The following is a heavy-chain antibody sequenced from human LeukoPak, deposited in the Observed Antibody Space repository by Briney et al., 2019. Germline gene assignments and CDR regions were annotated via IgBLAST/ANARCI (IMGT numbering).Heavy chain of an antibody. J-gene: IGHJ4*02. Sequence: PSETLSLTCAVYGESLSNYYWSWIRQPPGKGLEWIGEINHYGSTNYNPSLKSRITISVDTSKNQFSLKLSSVTAADTAMYYCARDVVAAAGTWDYWGQGTLVTVSS. CDR1: GESLSNYY. V-gene: IGHV4-34*01. CDR3: ARDVVAAAGTWDY. CDR2: INHYGST. D-gene: IGHD6-13*01.